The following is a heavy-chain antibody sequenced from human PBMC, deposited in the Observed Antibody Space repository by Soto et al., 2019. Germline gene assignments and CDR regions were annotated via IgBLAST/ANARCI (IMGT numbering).Heavy chain of an antibody. J-gene: IGHJ4*02. D-gene: IGHD6-13*01. CDR1: GYTLTELS. V-gene: IGHV1-24*01. Sequence: GASVKVSCKVSGYTLTELSMHWVRQAPGKGLEWMGGFDPEDGETIYAQKFQGRVTMTEGTSTDTAYMELSSLRSEDTAVYYCATVVTWQQSYFDYWGQGTLVTVSS. CDR2: FDPEDGET. CDR3: ATVVTWQQSYFDY.